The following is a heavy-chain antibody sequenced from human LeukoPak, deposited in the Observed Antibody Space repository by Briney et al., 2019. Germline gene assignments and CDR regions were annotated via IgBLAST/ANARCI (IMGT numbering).Heavy chain of an antibody. CDR1: GFTFSSYA. CDR3: AKDIAYYYDSSGPLFDN. J-gene: IGHJ4*02. Sequence: GGSLRLSCAASGFTFSSYAMSWVRQAPGKGLEWVSAISGSGGSTYYADSVKGRFTISRDNSKNTLYLQMNSLRPEDTAVYYCAKDIAYYYDSSGPLFDNWGQGTLVTVSS. V-gene: IGHV3-23*01. D-gene: IGHD3-22*01. CDR2: ISGSGGST.